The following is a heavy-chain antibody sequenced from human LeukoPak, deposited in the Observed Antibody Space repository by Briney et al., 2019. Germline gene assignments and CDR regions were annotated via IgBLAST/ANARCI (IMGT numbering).Heavy chain of an antibody. D-gene: IGHD2-15*01. V-gene: IGHV1-8*03. CDR1: GGTFSSYA. CDR2: MNPNSGNT. J-gene: IGHJ5*02. Sequence: ASVKVSCKASGGTFSSYAISWVRQATGQGLEWMGWMNPNSGNTGYAQKFQGRVTITRNTSIGTAYMELSSLRSEDTAVYYCARAAATRGWFDPWGQGTLVTVSS. CDR3: ARAAATRGWFDP.